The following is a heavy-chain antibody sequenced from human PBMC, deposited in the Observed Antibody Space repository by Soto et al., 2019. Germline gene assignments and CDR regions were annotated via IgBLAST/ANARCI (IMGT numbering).Heavy chain of an antibody. V-gene: IGHV3-48*01. CDR3: ARDLPPRY. Sequence: GGSLRLSCVASGFTFSSYSMNWVRQAPGKGLEWVSYISSSSSTIYYADSVRGRFTISRDNAKNSLYLQMNSLRAEDTAVYYCARDLPPRYWGQGTLVTVSS. CDR1: GFTFSSYS. J-gene: IGHJ4*02. CDR2: ISSSSSTI.